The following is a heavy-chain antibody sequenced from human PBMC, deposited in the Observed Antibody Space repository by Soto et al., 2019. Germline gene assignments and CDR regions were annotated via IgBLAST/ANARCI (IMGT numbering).Heavy chain of an antibody. J-gene: IGHJ4*02. D-gene: IGHD6-6*01. V-gene: IGHV4-59*12. CDR3: ARSDSSSFAGGLDY. CDR2: VYYSGNT. Sequence: PSETLSLTCTISGGSISNYYWTWIRQTPGKGLEWIGYVYYSGNTNYNPSLKSRVSISVDMSKNQFSLKLTSVTAADTAMYYCARSDSSSFAGGLDYWGPGTLVTVSS. CDR1: GGSISNYY.